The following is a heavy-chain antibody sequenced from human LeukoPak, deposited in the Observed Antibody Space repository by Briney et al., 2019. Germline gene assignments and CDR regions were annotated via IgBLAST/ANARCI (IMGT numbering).Heavy chain of an antibody. CDR2: INHSGST. Sequence: SETLSLTCAVYGGSFSGYYWSWIRQPPGKGLEWIGEINHSGSTNYNPSLKSRVTISVDTSKNQFSLKLSSVTAADTAVYYCARDTAMDKLDYWGQGTLVTVSS. CDR1: GGSFSGYY. J-gene: IGHJ4*02. D-gene: IGHD5-18*01. CDR3: ARDTAMDKLDY. V-gene: IGHV4-34*01.